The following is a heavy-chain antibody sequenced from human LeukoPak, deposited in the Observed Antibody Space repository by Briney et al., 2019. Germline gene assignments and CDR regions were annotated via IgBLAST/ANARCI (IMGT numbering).Heavy chain of an antibody. J-gene: IGHJ6*02. CDR3: ARSNVPSKWWAYAMDV. V-gene: IGHV3-30-3*01. Sequence: GGSLRLSCTAFGFSFDTSSMHWVRQIPGKGLEWVAVISNDESKIYYAGSVKGRFTISRDNSRSTLYLQMDSLRPDDTAVYYCARSNVPSKWWAYAMDVWGQGTMVTVSS. CDR1: GFSFDTSS. D-gene: IGHD2-8*01. CDR2: ISNDESKI.